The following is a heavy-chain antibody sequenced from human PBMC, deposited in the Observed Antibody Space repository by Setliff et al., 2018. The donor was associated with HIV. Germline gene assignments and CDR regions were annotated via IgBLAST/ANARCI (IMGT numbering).Heavy chain of an antibody. CDR3: VRPGCSTSSCYSSNGSDL. V-gene: IGHV5-51*01. CDR1: GYTFTKYW. CDR2: IYPVDSDT. D-gene: IGHD2-2*02. J-gene: IGHJ3*01. Sequence: GESLKISCQGSGYTFTKYWIGWVRQMPGKGLEWMGVIYPVDSDTRYSPSFQGQVTISADRSIGTAYLQWSSLKASDTAMYYCVRPGCSTSSCYSSNGSDLWGPGTMVTVS.